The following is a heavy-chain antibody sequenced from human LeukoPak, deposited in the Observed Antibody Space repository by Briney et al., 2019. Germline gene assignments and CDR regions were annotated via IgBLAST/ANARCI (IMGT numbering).Heavy chain of an antibody. CDR2: ISGSGGST. Sequence: GGSLRLSCAASGFTFSSYAMSWVRQAPGKGREWVSDISGSGGSTYYADSVKGRFTISRDNSKNTLYLQMNRLRTEDTAVYYCAKVDSWYANYYYGMDVWGQGTTVTVSS. CDR3: AKVDSWYANYYYGMDV. V-gene: IGHV3-23*01. CDR1: GFTFSSYA. J-gene: IGHJ6*02. D-gene: IGHD6-13*01.